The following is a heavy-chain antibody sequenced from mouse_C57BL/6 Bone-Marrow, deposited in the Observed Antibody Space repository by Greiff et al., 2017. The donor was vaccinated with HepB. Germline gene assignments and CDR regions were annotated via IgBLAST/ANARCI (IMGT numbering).Heavy chain of an antibody. CDR3: ARWTTVVATQYFDV. D-gene: IGHD1-1*01. J-gene: IGHJ1*03. CDR2: IYPGSGNT. V-gene: IGHV1-76*01. Sequence: VQLQQSGAELVRPGASVKLSCKASGYTFTDYYINWVKQRPGQGLEWIARIYPGSGNTYYNEKFKGKATLTAEKSSSTAYMQLSSLTSEDSAVYFCARWTTVVATQYFDVWGTGTTVTVSS. CDR1: GYTFTDYY.